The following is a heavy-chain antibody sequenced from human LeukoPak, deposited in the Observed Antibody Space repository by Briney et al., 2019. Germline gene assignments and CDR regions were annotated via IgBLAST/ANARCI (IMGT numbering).Heavy chain of an antibody. Sequence: GGSLRLSCATSGFTFSSYWMDWVRQAPGKGLEWVAKIKEDGSKKDYVDSVKGRFIISRDNAKNSLYLQMNSLRAEDTAVYYCARETPRRGETRDGYRWGQGTLVTVSS. D-gene: IGHD5-24*01. J-gene: IGHJ4*02. CDR2: IKEDGSKK. CDR3: ARETPRRGETRDGYR. CDR1: GFTFSSYW. V-gene: IGHV3-7*01.